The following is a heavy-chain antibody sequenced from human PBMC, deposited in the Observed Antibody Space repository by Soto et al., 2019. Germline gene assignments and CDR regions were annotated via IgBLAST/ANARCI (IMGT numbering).Heavy chain of an antibody. CDR2: IIPIFGTA. CDR1: GGTFSRHA. Sequence: QVQLVQSGAEVRKPGSSVKVSCKASGGTFSRHAISWVRQAPGQGLEWEGVIIPIFGTANHAQKFQGRVTIIADESTSTVYVKLSSLRSEDTAMYYCARGWRYDSNDYYYAYWGQGTLVIVSS. D-gene: IGHD3-22*01. V-gene: IGHV1-69*01. J-gene: IGHJ4*02. CDR3: ARGWRYDSNDYYYAY.